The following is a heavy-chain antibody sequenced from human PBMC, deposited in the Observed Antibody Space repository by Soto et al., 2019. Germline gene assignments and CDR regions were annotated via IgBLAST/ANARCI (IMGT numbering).Heavy chain of an antibody. V-gene: IGHV1-3*01. CDR1: GYTFTSYA. CDR3: ARVGFGFGELRSDNWFEP. CDR2: INAGNGNT. J-gene: IGHJ5*02. Sequence: GASVKVSCKASGYTFTSYAMHWVRQAPGQRLEWMGWINAGNGNTKYSQKFQGRVTMTRDTSISTAYMELSSLRSEDTAVYYCARVGFGFGELRSDNWFEPWGQGTRVTVSS. D-gene: IGHD3-10*01.